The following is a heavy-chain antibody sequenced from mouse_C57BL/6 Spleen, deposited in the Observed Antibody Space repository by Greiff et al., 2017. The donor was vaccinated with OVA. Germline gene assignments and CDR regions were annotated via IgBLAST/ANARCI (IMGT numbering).Heavy chain of an antibody. J-gene: IGHJ2*01. Sequence: QVQLQQSGAELARPGASVKMSCKASGYTFTSYKMHWVKQRPGQGLEWIGYINPSSGYTKYNQKFKDKATLTADKSSSTAYMQLSSLTSEDSAVYYCARGSSRDYWGQGTTLTVSS. D-gene: IGHD1-1*01. CDR1: GYTFTSYK. CDR3: ARGSSRDY. CDR2: INPSSGYT. V-gene: IGHV1-4*01.